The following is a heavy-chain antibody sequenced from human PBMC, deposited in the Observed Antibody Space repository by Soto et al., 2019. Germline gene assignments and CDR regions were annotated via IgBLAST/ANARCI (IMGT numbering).Heavy chain of an antibody. CDR1: GYTFTSYG. CDR2: ISAYNGNT. J-gene: IGHJ4*02. Sequence: ASVKVSCKASGYTFTSYGISWVRQAPGQGLEWMGWISAYNGNTNYAQKLQGRVTMTTDTSTSTAYMELRSLRSDDTAVYYCARDVLYSSSSKPLGDYWGQGTLVTVSS. CDR3: ARDVLYSSSSKPLGDY. D-gene: IGHD6-6*01. V-gene: IGHV1-18*04.